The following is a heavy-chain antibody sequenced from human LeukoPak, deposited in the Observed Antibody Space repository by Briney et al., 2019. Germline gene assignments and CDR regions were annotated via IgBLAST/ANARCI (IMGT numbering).Heavy chain of an antibody. J-gene: IGHJ4*02. D-gene: IGHD6-19*01. CDR3: AKGAVAGPAAY. CDR1: GLSFNSYA. Sequence: PGGSLRLSCAASGLSFNSYAMSWVRQAPGKGLEWVSAVSGRGERTYYADSVKGRFTISRDNSKNTLYLQMNSLRAEDTAVYYCAKGAVAGPAAYWGQGTLVTVSS. CDR2: VSGRGERT. V-gene: IGHV3-23*01.